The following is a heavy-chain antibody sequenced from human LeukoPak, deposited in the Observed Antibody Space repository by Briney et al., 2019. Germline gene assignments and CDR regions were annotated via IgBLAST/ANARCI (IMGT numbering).Heavy chain of an antibody. CDR2: IKSDGSIT. CDR3: GTDNYYKVDV. V-gene: IGHV3-74*01. J-gene: IGHJ6*03. CDR1: GFSFNNYW. Sequence: GGSLRLSCAASGFSFNNYWMVWVRQAPGKGLVWVSNIKSDGSITNYADSVKGRSTISRDSAKNTVYLEMNSLRAEDTAVYYCGTDNYYKVDVWGKGTTVTVSS.